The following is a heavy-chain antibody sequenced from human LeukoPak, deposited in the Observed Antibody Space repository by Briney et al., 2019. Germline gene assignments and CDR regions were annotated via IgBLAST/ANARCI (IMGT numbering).Heavy chain of an antibody. V-gene: IGHV4-30-4*01. CDR3: ARSTDAFRGVITDFDY. CDR2: IYYSGST. J-gene: IGHJ4*02. D-gene: IGHD3-10*01. CDR1: GGSISSGDYY. Sequence: SQTLSLTCTVSGGSISSGDYYWSWIRQPPGKGLEWIGYIYYSGSTYYNPSLKSRVTISVDTSKNQFSLKLSSVTAADTAVYYCARSTDAFRGVITDFDYWGQGTLVTVSS.